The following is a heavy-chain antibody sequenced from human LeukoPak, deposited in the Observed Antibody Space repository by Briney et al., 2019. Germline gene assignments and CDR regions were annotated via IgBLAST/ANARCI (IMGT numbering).Heavy chain of an antibody. V-gene: IGHV4-38-2*01. Sequence: SETLSLTCAVSGYSISSGYYWGWIRQPPGKGLEWIGSIYHSGSTYYNPSLKSRVTISADTSKNQFSLKLSSVTAADTAVYYCARGGSGTYYVYYFDYWGQGTLVTVSS. D-gene: IGHD3-10*01. CDR1: GYSISSGYY. J-gene: IGHJ4*02. CDR2: IYHSGST. CDR3: ARGGSGTYYVYYFDY.